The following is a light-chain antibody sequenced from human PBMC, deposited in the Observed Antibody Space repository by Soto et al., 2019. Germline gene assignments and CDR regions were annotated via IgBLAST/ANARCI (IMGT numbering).Light chain of an antibody. CDR3: QQRSNGPLT. V-gene: IGKV3-11*01. CDR1: QSISSY. CDR2: DAS. Sequence: EIVLTQSPATLSLSPGERATLSCRASQSISSYLAWYQQKLGHAPRLLIYDASNRTTGVPARFSGSGSGTALPLTISSLEPEDFAVYYCQQRSNGPLTFGQGTRLDIK. J-gene: IGKJ5*01.